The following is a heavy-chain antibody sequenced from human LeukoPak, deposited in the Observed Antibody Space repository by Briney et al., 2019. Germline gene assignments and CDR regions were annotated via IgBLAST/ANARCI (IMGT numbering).Heavy chain of an antibody. V-gene: IGHV3-9*01. Sequence: GRSLRLSCAASGFTFDDYAMHWVRQAPGKGLEWVSGISWNSGSIGYADSVKGRFTISRDNAKNSLYLQMNSLRAEDTALYYCAKDLYYYDSSGFDYWGQGTLVTVSS. D-gene: IGHD3-22*01. CDR1: GFTFDDYA. CDR2: ISWNSGSI. J-gene: IGHJ4*02. CDR3: AKDLYYYDSSGFDY.